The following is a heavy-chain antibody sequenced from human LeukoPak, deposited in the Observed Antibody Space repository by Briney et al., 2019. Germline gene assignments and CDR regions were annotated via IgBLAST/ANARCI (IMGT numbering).Heavy chain of an antibody. V-gene: IGHV4-34*01. J-gene: IGHJ4*02. CDR2: INHSGST. Sequence: PSETLSLTCAVHGESFSGYYWSWIRQPPGKGLEWIGEINHSGSTNYNPSLKSRVTISVDTSKNQFSLKLSSVTAADTAVYYCARANIVVVPAAMWLAVAGTPYFDYWGQGTLVTVSS. CDR1: GESFSGYY. CDR3: ARANIVVVPAAMWLAVAGTPYFDY. D-gene: IGHD2-2*01.